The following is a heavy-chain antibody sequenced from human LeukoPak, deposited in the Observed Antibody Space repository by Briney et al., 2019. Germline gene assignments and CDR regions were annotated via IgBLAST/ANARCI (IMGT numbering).Heavy chain of an antibody. D-gene: IGHD4-17*01. CDR3: ARDRFGDYVFDS. Sequence: PGGSLRLSCSASGFTFTTYSMNWVRQAPGKGPEWVSSISGSSAIYYADSVKGRFTISRDNAKNSLYLQMNSLTAADTAVYYCARDRFGDYVFDSWGQGTLVTVSS. J-gene: IGHJ4*02. CDR2: ISGSSAI. CDR1: GFTFTTYS. V-gene: IGHV3-21*01.